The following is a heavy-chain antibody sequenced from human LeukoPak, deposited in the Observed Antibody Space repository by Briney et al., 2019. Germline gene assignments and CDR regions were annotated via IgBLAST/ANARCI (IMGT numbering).Heavy chain of an antibody. D-gene: IGHD5-24*01. CDR2: IYHSGST. Sequence: PSQTLSLTCAVSGGSTSSGGYSWRWIRQPPGKGLEWIGYIYHSGSTYYNPSLKSRVTISVDRSKNQFSLKLSSVTAADTAVYYCARGERSPYYFDYWGQGTLVTVSS. V-gene: IGHV4-30-2*01. J-gene: IGHJ4*02. CDR3: ARGERSPYYFDY. CDR1: GGSTSSGGYS.